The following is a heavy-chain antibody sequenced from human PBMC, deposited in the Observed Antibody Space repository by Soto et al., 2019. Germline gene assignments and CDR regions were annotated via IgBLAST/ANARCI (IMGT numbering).Heavy chain of an antibody. V-gene: IGHV1-18*01. CDR2: IGAHNGDT. D-gene: IGHD3-3*01. CDR3: ARDWRGAEGFDP. J-gene: IGHJ5*02. CDR1: GYTFNTYV. Sequence: ASVKVSSRASGYTFNTYVFTWVRQAPVQGLERMGWIGAHNGDTNYVQKFQGRVTMTTETSTTTSYMELRNLTSDDTAVYYCARDWRGAEGFDPWGQGTLVTVSS.